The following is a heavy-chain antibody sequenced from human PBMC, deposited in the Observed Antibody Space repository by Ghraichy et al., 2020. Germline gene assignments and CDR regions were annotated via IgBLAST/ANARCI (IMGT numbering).Heavy chain of an antibody. CDR3: TRHSSRIASGSYPPQLPYGLDV. D-gene: IGHD3-10*01. CDR1: GFIFSDSS. J-gene: IGHJ6*02. CDR2: IRSQANSYAT. Sequence: GGSLRLSCAASGFIFSDSSMHWVRQASGKGLEWVGRIRSQANSYATAYAASVKGRFTISRDDSKNTAYLQMNNLKTEDTAVYYCTRHSSRIASGSYPPQLPYGLDVWGQGTTVTVSS. V-gene: IGHV3-73*01.